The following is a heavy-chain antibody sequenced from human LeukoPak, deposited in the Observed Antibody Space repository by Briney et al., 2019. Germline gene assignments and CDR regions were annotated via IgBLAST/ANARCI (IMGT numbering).Heavy chain of an antibody. CDR1: GFTFSSYS. CDR2: ISSSSSYI. V-gene: IGHV3-21*01. Sequence: GGSLRLSCAASGFTFSSYSMNWVRQAPGKGLEWVSSISSSSSYIYYADSVKGRFTISRDNSKNTLYLQMNSLRAEDTAVYYCANLDSSGWSPFDYWGQGTLVTVSS. J-gene: IGHJ4*02. D-gene: IGHD6-19*01. CDR3: ANLDSSGWSPFDY.